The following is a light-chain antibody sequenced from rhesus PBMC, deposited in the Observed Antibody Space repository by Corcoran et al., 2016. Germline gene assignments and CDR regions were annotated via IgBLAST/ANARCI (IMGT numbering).Light chain of an antibody. V-gene: IGKV1-33*02. CDR2: AAS. J-gene: IGKJ1*01. CDR3: QQHNSYPRT. Sequence: DIQMTQSPSSLSASVGDRVTITCQASQGISSWLAWYQQKPGKDPQLLIYAASSLQSGVPSRFSGSGSGTDFTRTISSLQPEDCATYYCQQHNSYPRTFGQGTKVEIK. CDR1: QGISSW.